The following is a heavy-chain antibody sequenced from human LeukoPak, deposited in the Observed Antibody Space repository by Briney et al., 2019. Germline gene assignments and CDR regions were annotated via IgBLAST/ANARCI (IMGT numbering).Heavy chain of an antibody. CDR3: ARLVSIAVAPSFDY. CDR1: DDSFSSSSYY. V-gene: IGHV4-39*07. CDR2: IYYSRST. D-gene: IGHD6-19*01. Sequence: SETLSLTCTVSDDSFSSSSYYWGWIRQPPGKGLEWLGIIYYSRSTYYNPSLKSRVTISLHKSKNQFSLKLSSVTAADTAVYYCARLVSIAVAPSFDYWGQGTLVTVSS. J-gene: IGHJ4*02.